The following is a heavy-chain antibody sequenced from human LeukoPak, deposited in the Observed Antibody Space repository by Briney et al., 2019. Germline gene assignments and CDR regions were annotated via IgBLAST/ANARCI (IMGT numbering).Heavy chain of an antibody. CDR2: IYYSGSI. CDR3: ASKWYGYDYYYYYMDV. J-gene: IGHJ6*03. V-gene: IGHV4-59*01. D-gene: IGHD5-12*01. Sequence: PSETLSLTCTVSGGSISGYYWSWIRQPPGKGLEWIGYIYYSGSINYNPSLKSRVTISVDTSKNQFSLKLSSVTAADTAVYYCASKWYGYDYYYYYMDVWGKGTTVTVSS. CDR1: GGSISGYY.